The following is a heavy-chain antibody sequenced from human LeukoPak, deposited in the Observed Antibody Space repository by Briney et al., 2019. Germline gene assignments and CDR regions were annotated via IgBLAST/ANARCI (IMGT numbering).Heavy chain of an antibody. D-gene: IGHD1-7*01. CDR2: IYTSGST. CDR3: ARARTGTTGGSYYYYYMDV. J-gene: IGHJ6*03. V-gene: IGHV4-4*07. CDR1: GGSTSSYY. Sequence: PSETLSLTCTVSGGSTSSYYWNWIRQPAGKGLEWIGRIYTSGSTTYNPSLKSRVTMSVDTSKNQFSLKLSSVTAADTAVYYCARARTGTTGGSYYYYYMDVWGKGTTVTVSS.